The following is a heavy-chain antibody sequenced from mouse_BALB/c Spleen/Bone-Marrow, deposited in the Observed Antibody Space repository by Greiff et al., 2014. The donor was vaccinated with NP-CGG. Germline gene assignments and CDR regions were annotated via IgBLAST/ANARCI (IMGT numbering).Heavy chain of an antibody. Sequence: QVQLKESGAELVKPGASVKLSCKTSGFTFTSYSIQWVNQRPGQGLGWVGTIFPGTGTTYYNEKFKDKATMTLDTSSSTAYLQLSSLPSEDLAVYDCARKERSTVIATAYYFDYWGQGSTLTVSS. V-gene: IGHV1S132*01. CDR2: IFPGTGTT. D-gene: IGHD2-4*01. J-gene: IGHJ2*01. CDR1: GFTFTSYS. CDR3: ARKERSTVIATAYYFDY.